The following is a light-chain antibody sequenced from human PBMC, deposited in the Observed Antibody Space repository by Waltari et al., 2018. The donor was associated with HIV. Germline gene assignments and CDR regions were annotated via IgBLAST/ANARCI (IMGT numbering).Light chain of an antibody. CDR2: KAS. J-gene: IGKJ1*01. CDR1: QSINRW. Sequence: DIQMTQSPSTLSASVGQRVTITCRASQSINRWLAWYQQKPGKAPKLLIYKASILEDGVPSRFSGSGSGTEFTLAIDSLQPDDFATYFCQQYHTFSRTFGQGTKVEVK. CDR3: QQYHTFSRT. V-gene: IGKV1-5*03.